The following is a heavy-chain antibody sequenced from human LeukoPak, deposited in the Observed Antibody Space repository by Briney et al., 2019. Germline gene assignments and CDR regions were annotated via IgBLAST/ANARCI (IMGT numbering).Heavy chain of an antibody. Sequence: GSLRLSCAASGFTFSSYGMHWVRQAPGKGLEWVAVIWYDGSNKYYADSVKGRFTISRDNSKNTLYLQVNSLRAEDTAVYYCARKYYDSSGYYYGDYYYGMDVWGQGTTVTVSS. CDR3: ARKYYDSSGYYYGDYYYGMDV. V-gene: IGHV3-33*01. J-gene: IGHJ6*02. CDR1: GFTFSSYG. CDR2: IWYDGSNK. D-gene: IGHD3-22*01.